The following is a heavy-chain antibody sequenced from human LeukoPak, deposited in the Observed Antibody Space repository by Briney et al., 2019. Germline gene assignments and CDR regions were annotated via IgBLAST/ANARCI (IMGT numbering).Heavy chain of an antibody. V-gene: IGHV4-39*07. J-gene: IGHJ6*03. Sequence: SETLSLTCTVSGGSISSSSYYWGWIRQPPGKGLEWIGSIYYSGSTYYNPSLKSRVTISVDTSKNQFSLKLSSVTAADTAVYYCARFRRNYDILTGYYTSYYMDVWGKGTTVTVSS. CDR3: ARFRRNYDILTGYYTSYYMDV. CDR2: IYYSGST. CDR1: GGSISSSSYY. D-gene: IGHD3-9*01.